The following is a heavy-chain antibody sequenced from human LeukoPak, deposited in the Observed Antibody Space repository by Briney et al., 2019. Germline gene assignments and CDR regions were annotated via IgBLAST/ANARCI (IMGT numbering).Heavy chain of an antibody. D-gene: IGHD1-26*01. CDR2: IYTSGST. Sequence: SETLSLTCTVSGGSISSGSYYWSWIRQPAGKGLEWIGRIYTSGSTNYNPSLKSRVTISVDTSKNQFSLKLSSVTAADTAVYYCARGGGSSLNQYYYYYMDVWGKGTTVTISS. V-gene: IGHV4-61*02. J-gene: IGHJ6*03. CDR3: ARGGGSSLNQYYYYYMDV. CDR1: GGSISSGSYY.